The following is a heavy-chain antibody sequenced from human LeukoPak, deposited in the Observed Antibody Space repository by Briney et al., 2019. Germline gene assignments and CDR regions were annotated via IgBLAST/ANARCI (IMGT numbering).Heavy chain of an antibody. CDR1: GYTFTGYY. Sequence: ASVKVSCKASGYTFTGYYMHWVRQAPGQGLEWMGWINPNSGGTNYPQKFQGRVTMTRDTSISTAYMELSRLRSDDTAVYYCARDHIAAAGPFDPWGQGTLVTVSS. CDR2: INPNSGGT. CDR3: ARDHIAAAGPFDP. V-gene: IGHV1-2*02. J-gene: IGHJ5*02. D-gene: IGHD6-13*01.